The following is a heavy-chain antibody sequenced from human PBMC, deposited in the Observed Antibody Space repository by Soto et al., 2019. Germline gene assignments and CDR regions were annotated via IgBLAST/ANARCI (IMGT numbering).Heavy chain of an antibody. CDR1: GGSIDKSDYY. D-gene: IGHD3-22*01. CDR3: ARHLSITMIVVVMGSTFDI. V-gene: IGHV4-31*03. J-gene: IGHJ3*02. CDR2: IYYSGTT. Sequence: PSETLSLTCTVSGGSIDKSDYYWSWIRQLPGKGLEWIGHIYYSGTTYYNPSLRSRLTISVDTSKNQFSLNLASVTAADTAVYYCARHLSITMIVVVMGSTFDIWGQGTMVT.